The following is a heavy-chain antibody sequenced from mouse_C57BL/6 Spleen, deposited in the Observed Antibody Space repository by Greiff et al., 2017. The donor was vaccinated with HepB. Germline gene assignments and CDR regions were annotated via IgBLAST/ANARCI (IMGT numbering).Heavy chain of an antibody. D-gene: IGHD2-1*01. Sequence: LQESGPELVKPGASVKISCKASGYAFSSSWMNWVKQRPGKGLEWIGRIYPGDGDTNYNGKFKGKATLTADKSSSTAYMQLSSLTSEDSAVYFCARGGKGSYYAMDYWGQGTSVTVSS. CDR2: IYPGDGDT. CDR3: ARGGKGSYYAMDY. CDR1: GYAFSSSW. V-gene: IGHV1-82*01. J-gene: IGHJ4*01.